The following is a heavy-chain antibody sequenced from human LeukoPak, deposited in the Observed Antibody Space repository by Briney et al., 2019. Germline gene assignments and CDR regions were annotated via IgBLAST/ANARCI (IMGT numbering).Heavy chain of an antibody. V-gene: IGHV3-7*01. J-gene: IGHJ3*02. Sequence: GGSLRLSCAASGFTFSNYWMTWVRQAPGKGLEWVANMNQDGSGKYYVDSVKGRFAISRGNAKNSLYLQMNNLRVEDTAVYYCARDSGGNSYYAFDIWGQGTMVTVSS. CDR2: MNQDGSGK. CDR3: ARDSGGNSYYAFDI. D-gene: IGHD4-23*01. CDR1: GFTFSNYW.